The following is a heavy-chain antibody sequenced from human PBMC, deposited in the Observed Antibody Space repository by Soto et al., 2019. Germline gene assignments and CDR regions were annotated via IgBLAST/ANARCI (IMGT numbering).Heavy chain of an antibody. CDR2: INWNSGSI. CDR1: GFTFDDYA. Sequence: EVQLVESGGGLVQPGRSLRLSCAASGFTFDDYAMHWVRQAPGKGLEWVSGINWNSGSIGYADSVKGRFTISRDNAKNSLYLQMNSLRTEDTALHYCAKGYNYDRSGNPDYWGQGTLVTVSS. D-gene: IGHD3-22*01. V-gene: IGHV3-9*01. CDR3: AKGYNYDRSGNPDY. J-gene: IGHJ4*02.